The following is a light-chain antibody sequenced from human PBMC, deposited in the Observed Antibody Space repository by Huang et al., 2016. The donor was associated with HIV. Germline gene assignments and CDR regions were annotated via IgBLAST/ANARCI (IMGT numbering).Light chain of an antibody. V-gene: IGKV3-15*01. CDR3: QQYNKWPPWT. Sequence: EIVMTQSPATLSVSPGERATLSCRASQSVSSNLAWYQQKPGQAPRLLIYGASTRSTGIPARFRGSWSGTEFTLTISSLQSEDFAVYYCQQYNKWPPWTFGQGTKVEIK. J-gene: IGKJ1*01. CDR2: GAS. CDR1: QSVSSN.